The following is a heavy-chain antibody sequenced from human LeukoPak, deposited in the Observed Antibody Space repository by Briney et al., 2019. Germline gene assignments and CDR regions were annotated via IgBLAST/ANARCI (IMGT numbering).Heavy chain of an antibody. CDR2: ISGSGGST. V-gene: IGHV3-23*01. Sequence: GGSLRLSCAASGFTVSSNYMSWVRQAPGKGLEWVSAISGSGGSTYYADSVKGRFTISRDNSKNTLYLQMNSLRAEDTAVYYCAKDPDPTYYYGSDWGQGTLVTVSS. CDR3: AKDPDPTYYYGSD. D-gene: IGHD3-10*01. J-gene: IGHJ4*02. CDR1: GFTVSSNY.